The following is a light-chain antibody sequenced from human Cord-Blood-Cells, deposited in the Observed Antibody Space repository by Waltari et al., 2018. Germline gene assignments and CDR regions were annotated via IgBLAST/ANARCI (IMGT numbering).Light chain of an antibody. J-gene: IGKJ1*01. V-gene: IGKV3-11*01. CDR2: DAS. Sequence: EIVLTQSPATLSLSPGDRATLSCRASQSVSYYLAWYQQKPAQAPRLLIYDASNRATGIPARFSGSGSGTDFTLTISSLEPEDFAVYYCQQRSNWPRTFGQGTKVEIK. CDR1: QSVSYY. CDR3: QQRSNWPRT.